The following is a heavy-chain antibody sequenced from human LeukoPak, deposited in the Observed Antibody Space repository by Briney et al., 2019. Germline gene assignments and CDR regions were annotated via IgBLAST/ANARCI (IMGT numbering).Heavy chain of an antibody. J-gene: IGHJ3*02. CDR2: IYSGGST. V-gene: IGHV3-53*01. Sequence: GGSLRLSCAASGFTVSSSYMSCVREAPGEGLGWVSGIYSGGSTYYADSVKGRFTISRDNSKKTLYLQMNSLRAEDTAVYYCARGLGPGNAFDIWGQGTMVTVSS. D-gene: IGHD1-26*01. CDR1: GFTVSSSY. CDR3: ARGLGPGNAFDI.